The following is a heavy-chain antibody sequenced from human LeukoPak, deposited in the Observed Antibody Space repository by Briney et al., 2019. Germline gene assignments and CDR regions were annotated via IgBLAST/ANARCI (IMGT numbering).Heavy chain of an antibody. J-gene: IGHJ4*02. Sequence: GALVKVSCKASGYTFTSYDINWVRQATGQGLGWMGWMNPNSGNTGYAQKFQGRVTMTRNTSISTAYMELSSLRSEDTAVYYCAIRSSDYGDYVPFDYWGQGTLVTVSS. D-gene: IGHD4-17*01. CDR2: MNPNSGNT. CDR1: GYTFTSYD. V-gene: IGHV1-8*01. CDR3: AIRSSDYGDYVPFDY.